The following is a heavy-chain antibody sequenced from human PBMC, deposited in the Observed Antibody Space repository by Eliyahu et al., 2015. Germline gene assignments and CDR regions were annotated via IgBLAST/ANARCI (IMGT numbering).Heavy chain of an antibody. CDR2: IXHSGST. J-gene: IGHJ4*02. V-gene: IGHV4-34*01. CDR1: GXSFSGYY. Sequence: QVQLQQWGAGLLKPSETLSLTCAVYGXSFSGYYWXWIRQPPGKGLEWIGEIXHSGSTNYNPSLKSRVTISVDTSKNQFSLKLSSVTAADTAVYYCARGVLLWFGGIWKPFDYWGQGTLVTVSS. CDR3: ARGVLLWFGGIWKPFDY. D-gene: IGHD3-10*01.